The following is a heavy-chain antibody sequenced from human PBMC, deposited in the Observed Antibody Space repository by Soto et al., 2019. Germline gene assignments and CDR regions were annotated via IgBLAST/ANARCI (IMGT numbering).Heavy chain of an antibody. Sequence: SETLSLTCTVSGGSISSGDYYWSWIRQPPGKGLEWIGYIYYSGSTYYNPSLKSRVTISVDTPKNQFSLKLSSVTAADTAVYYCARVKRGNYCSSTSCYANWGSSWFDPWGQGTLVTVSS. J-gene: IGHJ5*02. CDR1: GGSISSGDYY. D-gene: IGHD2-2*01. CDR3: ARVKRGNYCSSTSCYANWGSSWFDP. CDR2: IYYSGST. V-gene: IGHV4-30-4*01.